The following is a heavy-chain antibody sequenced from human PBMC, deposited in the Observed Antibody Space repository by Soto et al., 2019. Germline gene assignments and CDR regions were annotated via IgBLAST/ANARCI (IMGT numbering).Heavy chain of an antibody. D-gene: IGHD2-15*01. V-gene: IGHV3-53*01. J-gene: IGHJ6*02. CDR1: GFTVSSNY. Sequence: EVQLVESGGGLIQPGGSLRLSCAASGFTVSSNYMSWVRQAPGKGLEWVSVIYSGGSTYYADSVKGRFTISRDNSKNTLYLQMNSLRAEDTAVYYCARGPHCSGGSCYLDYYYGMDVWGQGTTVTVSS. CDR2: IYSGGST. CDR3: ARGPHCSGGSCYLDYYYGMDV.